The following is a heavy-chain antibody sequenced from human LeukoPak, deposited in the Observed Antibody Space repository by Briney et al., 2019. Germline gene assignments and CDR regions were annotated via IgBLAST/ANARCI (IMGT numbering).Heavy chain of an antibody. V-gene: IGHV4-39*07. CDR2: INHSGST. D-gene: IGHD3-9*01. J-gene: IGHJ4*02. CDR1: GGSISSSSYY. Sequence: SETLSLTCTVSGGSISSSSYYWGWIRQPPGKGLEWIGEINHSGSTNYNPSLKSRVTISVDTSKNQFSLKLSSVTAADTAVYYCASYRLRTYYDILTGYYPQRDWGQGTLVTVSS. CDR3: ASYRLRTYYDILTGYYPQRD.